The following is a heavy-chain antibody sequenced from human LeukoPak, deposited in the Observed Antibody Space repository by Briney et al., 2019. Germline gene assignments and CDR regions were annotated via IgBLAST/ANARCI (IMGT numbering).Heavy chain of an antibody. J-gene: IGHJ3*02. CDR1: GESFSGSY. CDR2: INHSGST. V-gene: IGHV4-34*01. D-gene: IGHD3-3*01. Sequence: NPSETLSLTCAVYGESFSGSYWSWIRQPPGKGLEWIGEINHSGSTNYNPSLKSRATISVDTSKNQFSLKLSSVTAADMAVYYCARRPTYYDFWSGQEAPNGDFDIWGQGTMVTVSS. CDR3: ARRPTYYDFWSGQEAPNGDFDI.